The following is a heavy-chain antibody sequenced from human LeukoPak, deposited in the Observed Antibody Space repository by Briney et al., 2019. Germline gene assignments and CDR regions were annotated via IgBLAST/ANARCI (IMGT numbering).Heavy chain of an antibody. CDR2: ISSSGSTI. CDR1: GFTFSDYY. CDR3: ARDRLMGYSYVDY. Sequence: GGSLRLSCAASGFTFSDYYMSWIRQAPGKGLEWVSYISSSGSTIYYADSVKGRFTISRDNAKNSLYLQMNSLRAEDTAVHYCARDRLMGYSYVDYWGQGTLVTVSS. D-gene: IGHD5-18*01. V-gene: IGHV3-11*01. J-gene: IGHJ4*02.